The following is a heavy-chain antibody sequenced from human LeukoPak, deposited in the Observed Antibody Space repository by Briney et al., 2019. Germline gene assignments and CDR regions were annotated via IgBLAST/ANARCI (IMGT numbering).Heavy chain of an antibody. CDR2: ISSSSSYI. Sequence: PGGSLRLSCAASGFTFGSYSMNWVRQAPGKGLEWVSSISSSSSYIYYADSVKGRFTISRDNAENSLYLQMNSLRAEDTAVYYCARDKRTVVPAAISPKITYYYYMDVWGKGTTVTVSS. V-gene: IGHV3-21*01. D-gene: IGHD2-2*01. CDR3: ARDKRTVVPAAISPKITYYYYMDV. J-gene: IGHJ6*03. CDR1: GFTFGSYS.